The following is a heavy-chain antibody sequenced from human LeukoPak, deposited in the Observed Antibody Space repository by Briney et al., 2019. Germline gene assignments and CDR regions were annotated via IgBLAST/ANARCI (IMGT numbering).Heavy chain of an antibody. CDR2: IIPIFGAT. D-gene: IGHD3-9*01. Sequence: ASVKVSCKASGGTFSSHAISWVRQAPGQGLEWMGGIIPIFGATNYAQKFQGRVTITADESTSTAYMELSSLRSEDTAVYYCARAPITIPYGGMDVRGKGTTVTVSS. V-gene: IGHV1-69*13. CDR1: GGTFSSHA. CDR3: ARAPITIPYGGMDV. J-gene: IGHJ6*04.